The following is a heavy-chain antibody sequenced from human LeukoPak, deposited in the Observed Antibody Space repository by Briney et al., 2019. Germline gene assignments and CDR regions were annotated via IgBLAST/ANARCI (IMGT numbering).Heavy chain of an antibody. J-gene: IGHJ5*02. CDR1: GFTFSSYA. CDR3: AKDSRTYFKWLDP. CDR2: ISYDGSNK. Sequence: GRSLRLSCAASGFTFSSYAMHWVRQAPGKGLEWVAVISYDGSNKYYADSVKGRFTISRDNSKNTLYLQMNSLRAEDTAVYYCAKDSRTYFKWLDPWGQGTLVTVSS. V-gene: IGHV3-30*04. D-gene: IGHD6-13*01.